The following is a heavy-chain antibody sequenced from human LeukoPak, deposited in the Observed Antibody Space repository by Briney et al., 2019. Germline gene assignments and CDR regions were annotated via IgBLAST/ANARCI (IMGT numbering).Heavy chain of an antibody. CDR3: ARLLTIIYYFDY. J-gene: IGHJ4*02. Sequence: SETLSLTCAGSGYSISSGYYWGWIRQPPGKGLEWIGSIYHSGSTYYNPSLKSRVTISVDTSKNQFSLKLSSVTAADTAVYYCARLLTIIYYFDYWGQGTLVTVSS. CDR2: IYHSGST. CDR1: GYSISSGYY. D-gene: IGHD3-10*01. V-gene: IGHV4-38-2*01.